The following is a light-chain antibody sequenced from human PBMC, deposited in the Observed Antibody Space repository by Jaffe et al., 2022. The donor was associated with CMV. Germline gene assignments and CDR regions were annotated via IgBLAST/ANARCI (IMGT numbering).Light chain of an antibody. CDR1: SSDVGNYKF. CDR3: SLYTTRETV. V-gene: IGLV2-14*03. J-gene: IGLJ2*01. CDR2: DVS. Sequence: QPALTQPASVSGSPGQSITISCTGTSSDVGNYKFVSWYQQHPGKVPKLIIYDVSNRPSGVSNRFSGSKSGNTASLTITGLQAEDEADYYCSLYTTRETVFGGGTKVTVL.